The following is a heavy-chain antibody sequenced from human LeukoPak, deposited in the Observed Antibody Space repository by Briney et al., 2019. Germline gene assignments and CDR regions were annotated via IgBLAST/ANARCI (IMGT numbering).Heavy chain of an antibody. CDR2: INHSGST. CDR3: ARVGCSGGTCYSRDFDF. J-gene: IGHJ4*02. V-gene: IGHV4-34*01. D-gene: IGHD2-15*01. Sequence: AETLSLTCAVYGGSFSGYYWSWIRQPPGKGLEWIAEINHSGSTNYNPSLKSRVTISVDTSKNQFSLNLSSVIAADTAVYYCARVGCSGGTCYSRDFDFWGQGTLVTVSS. CDR1: GGSFSGYY.